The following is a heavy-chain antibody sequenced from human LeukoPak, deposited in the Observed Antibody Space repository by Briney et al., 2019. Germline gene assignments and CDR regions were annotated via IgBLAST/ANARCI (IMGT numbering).Heavy chain of an antibody. CDR3: ASLYYYDSSGYYAWHY. CDR1: GVSISSSSYY. CDR2: IYYSGST. Sequence: SETLSLTCTVSGVSISSSSYYWGWIRQPPGKGLEWLGSIYYSGSTYYNPSLKSRVTISVDTSKNQFSLKLSSVTAADTAVYYCASLYYYDSSGYYAWHYWGQGTLVTVSS. V-gene: IGHV4-39*01. J-gene: IGHJ4*02. D-gene: IGHD3-22*01.